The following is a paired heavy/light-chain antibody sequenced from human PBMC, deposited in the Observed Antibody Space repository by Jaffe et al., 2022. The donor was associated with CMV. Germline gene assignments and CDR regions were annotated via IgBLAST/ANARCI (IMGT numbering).Light chain of an antibody. J-gene: IGKJ2*01. CDR2: AAS. V-gene: IGKV1-39*01. Sequence: DIQMTQSPSSLSASLGARVSIPCRASQSISILLNWYQQKPGKAPKLLISAASSLQSGVPSRFSGGGSGTDFTLTITSLQPEDSATYYCQQSYSSPHTFGQGTKLEI. CDR3: QQSYSSPHT. CDR1: QSISIL.
Heavy chain of an antibody. CDR3: TRRVRDSESDPISDHYLYDS. Sequence: EVQLVQSGAEVKKPGESLKISCKGSGYIFTNYWIAWVRQMPGKGLELMGIVYPDDSDTAYSPSFQGHVTFSTDKSINTAYLQWHSLQASDTATYFCTRRVRDSESDPISDHYLYDSWGQGTLVTVSS. V-gene: IGHV5-51*01. CDR2: VYPDDSDT. D-gene: IGHD1-26*01. CDR1: GYIFTNYW. J-gene: IGHJ5*01.